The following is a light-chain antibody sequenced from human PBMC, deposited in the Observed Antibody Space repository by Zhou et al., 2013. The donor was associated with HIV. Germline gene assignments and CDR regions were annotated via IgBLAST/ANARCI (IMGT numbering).Light chain of an antibody. CDR1: QDISSY. CDR2: AAS. CDR3: QQYYSYPPT. Sequence: IRMTQSPSSLSASTGDRVTITCRASQDISSYLAWYQRKPGKAPKLLIYAASTLQSGVPSRFSGSGSGTDFTLTISCLQSEDFATYHCQQYYSYPPTFGQGTKVEIK. V-gene: IGKV1-8*01. J-gene: IGKJ1*01.